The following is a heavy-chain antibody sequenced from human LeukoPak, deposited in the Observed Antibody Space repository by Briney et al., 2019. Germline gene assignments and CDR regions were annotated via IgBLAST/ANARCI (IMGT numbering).Heavy chain of an antibody. CDR2: IIPIFGTA. Sequence: SVKVSCRASGGTFSSYAISWVRQAPGQGLEWMGGIIPIFGTANYAQKFQGRVTITADESTSTAYMELSSLRSEDTAVYYCARGFLENIAQYYFDYWGQGTLVTVSS. CDR1: GGTFSSYA. V-gene: IGHV1-69*13. J-gene: IGHJ4*02. CDR3: ARGFLENIAQYYFDY. D-gene: IGHD2/OR15-2a*01.